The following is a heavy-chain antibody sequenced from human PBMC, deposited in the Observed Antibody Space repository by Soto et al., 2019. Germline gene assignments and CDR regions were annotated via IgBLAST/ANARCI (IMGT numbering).Heavy chain of an antibody. CDR2: ISFGGTA. V-gene: IGHV4-39*01. J-gene: IGHJ5*02. Sequence: SETLSLTCIVSGGSVNSGTSYWAWLRQPPGKELEWIGLISFGGTAFYSVSLNSRGTMSVDTSKNQFSLRLNSVTAADTAVHYRGRLNQEDYNTKHDWFDPWGQGILVTVSS. D-gene: IGHD1-20*01. CDR1: GGSVNSGTSY. CDR3: GRLNQEDYNTKHDWFDP.